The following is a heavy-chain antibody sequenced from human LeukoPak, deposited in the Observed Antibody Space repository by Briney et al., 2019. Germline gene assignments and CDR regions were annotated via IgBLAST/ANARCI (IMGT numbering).Heavy chain of an antibody. CDR3: PRDKPIAVVPRPLDI. D-gene: IGHD6-19*01. V-gene: IGHV3-7*01. Sequence: GGSLRLSCAASGFTFSSYWMSWVRQAPGKGLEWVANIKQDGSEKYYVDSVKGRFTISRDNAKNSLYLQMNSLRAEDTAVYYCPRDKPIAVVPRPLDIWGQGTMVTVSS. CDR2: IKQDGSEK. J-gene: IGHJ3*02. CDR1: GFTFSSYW.